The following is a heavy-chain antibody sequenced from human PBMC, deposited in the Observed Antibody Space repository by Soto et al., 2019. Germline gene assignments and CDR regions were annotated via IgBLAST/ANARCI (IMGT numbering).Heavy chain of an antibody. D-gene: IGHD1-1*01. Sequence: GGSLRLSCAASGFTFRSYWMHWVRQAPGKGLVWVSRINRDGSSTSYADSVKGRVTISRDTAKNTLYLQMNSLRAEDTVVYYCAREIVTTGEYYFDSWGQGTLVTVSS. CDR3: AREIVTTGEYYFDS. CDR2: INRDGSST. J-gene: IGHJ4*02. CDR1: GFTFRSYW. V-gene: IGHV3-74*01.